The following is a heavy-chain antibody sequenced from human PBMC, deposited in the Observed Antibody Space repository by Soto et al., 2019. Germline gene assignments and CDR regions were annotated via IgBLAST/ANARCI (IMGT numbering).Heavy chain of an antibody. CDR1: GYTFSSYA. V-gene: IGHV1-3*05. CDR3: ARAPSWWYFDL. Sequence: QVQLVQSGAEEKKPGASVKVSCKASGYTFSSYAMHWVRQAPGQRLEWMGWINAGNGNTKYSQKFQGRVTITRDTSASTAYMELSSLRSEDTAVYYCARAPSWWYFDLWGRGTLVTVSS. J-gene: IGHJ2*01. CDR2: INAGNGNT.